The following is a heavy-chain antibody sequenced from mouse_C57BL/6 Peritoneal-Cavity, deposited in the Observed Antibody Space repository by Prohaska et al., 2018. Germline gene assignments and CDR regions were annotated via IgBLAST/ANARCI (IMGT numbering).Heavy chain of an antibody. D-gene: IGHD1-1*01. CDR1: GYAFSSSW. CDR2: IYPGDRDT. CDR3: ARDRDYGSSLAWFAY. V-gene: IGHV1-82*01. J-gene: IGHJ3*01. Sequence: QVQLQQSGPELVKPGASVKISCKASGYAFSSSWMNWVKQRPGKCLEWIGRIYPGDRDTNYNGKFKGKATLTADKSSSTAYMQLSSLTSEDSAVYFCARDRDYGSSLAWFAYWGQGTLVTVSA.